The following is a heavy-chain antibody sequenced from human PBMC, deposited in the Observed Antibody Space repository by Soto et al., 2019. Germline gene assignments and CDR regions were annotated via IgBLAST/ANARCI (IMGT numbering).Heavy chain of an antibody. V-gene: IGHV1-46*01. J-gene: IGHJ4*02. Sequence: QVQLVQSGAEVKKPGASVEVSCKTSGDTFTNYYIHWVRQAPGQGLEWMGVINPSGGSTNFAQQFQGRVALIRDTSTSTVYMHLTSLTSDDTAVYYCATAPVLSSGWYKGFFDFWGQGTLVTVSS. CDR2: INPSGGST. CDR1: GDTFTNYY. CDR3: ATAPVLSSGWYKGFFDF. D-gene: IGHD6-13*01.